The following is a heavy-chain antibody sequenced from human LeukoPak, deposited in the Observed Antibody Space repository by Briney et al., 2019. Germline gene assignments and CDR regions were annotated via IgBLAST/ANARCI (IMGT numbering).Heavy chain of an antibody. CDR1: GGSISSGDYY. CDR3: ARDSITIFGVPGGWFDP. Sequence: SQTLSLTCTVFGGSISSGDYYWSWIRQPPGKGLEWIGYIYYSGSTYYNPSLKSRVTISVDTSKNQFSLKLSSVTAADTAVYYCARDSITIFGVPGGWFDPWGQGTLVTVSS. V-gene: IGHV4-30-4*08. D-gene: IGHD3-3*01. J-gene: IGHJ5*02. CDR2: IYYSGST.